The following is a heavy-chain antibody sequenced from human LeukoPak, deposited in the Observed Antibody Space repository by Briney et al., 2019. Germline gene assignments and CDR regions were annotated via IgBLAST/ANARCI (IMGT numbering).Heavy chain of an antibody. D-gene: IGHD2-21*02. CDR2: ISSRGDDT. CDR1: GFTFSTLA. J-gene: IGHJ4*02. CDR3: AKHRRSTLVTAYFDS. Sequence: GGSLRLSCTASGFTFSTLAMSWVRQAPGKGLEWVSSISSRGDDTSYADSVKGRFTTSRDNSKNTLYLQLNSLRVDDAAIYYCAKHRRSTLVTAYFDSWGQGTLVTVSP. V-gene: IGHV3-23*01.